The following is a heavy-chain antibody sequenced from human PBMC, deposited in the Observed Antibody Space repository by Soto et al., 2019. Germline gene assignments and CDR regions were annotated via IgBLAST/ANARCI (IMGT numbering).Heavy chain of an antibody. Sequence: GGSLRLSCAASGFTFSSYWMSWVRQAPGKGLEWVANIKQDGSEKYYVDSVKGRFTISRDNAKNSLYLQMNSLRAEDTAVYYCARDITVTTLPLNYFDYWGQGTLVTVS. V-gene: IGHV3-7*01. CDR1: GFTFSSYW. D-gene: IGHD4-17*01. CDR2: IKQDGSEK. J-gene: IGHJ4*02. CDR3: ARDITVTTLPLNYFDY.